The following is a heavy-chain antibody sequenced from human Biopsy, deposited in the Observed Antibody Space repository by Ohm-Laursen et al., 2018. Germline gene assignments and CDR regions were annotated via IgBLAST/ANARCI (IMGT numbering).Heavy chain of an antibody. V-gene: IGHV1-8*01. CDR3: ARGRNPVWFGEDLDY. CDR1: GYTFTSYE. CDR2: MNPNSGNT. J-gene: IGHJ4*02. Sequence: ASVKVSCKASGYTFTSYEINWVRQATGQGLEWMGWMNPNSGNTGYAQKFQGRVTMTRNTSISTAYMEVSSLRSEDTAVYYCARGRNPVWFGEDLDYWGQGTPVTVSP. D-gene: IGHD3-10*01.